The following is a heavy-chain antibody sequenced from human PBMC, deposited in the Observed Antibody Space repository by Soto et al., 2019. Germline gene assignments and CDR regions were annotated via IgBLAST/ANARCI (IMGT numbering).Heavy chain of an antibody. CDR2: ISWNSGSI. J-gene: IGHJ3*02. Sequence: GVSLGLSCAASGCTFYDYAMHWVRQAPGKRLEWVSGISWNSGSIGYADSVKGRFTISRDNAKNSLYLQMNSLRAEDTALYYCAKDSGPLLLWFGELLYGAFDIWGQGTMVTVSS. CDR3: AKDSGPLLLWFGELLYGAFDI. CDR1: GCTFYDYA. V-gene: IGHV3-9*01. D-gene: IGHD3-10*01.